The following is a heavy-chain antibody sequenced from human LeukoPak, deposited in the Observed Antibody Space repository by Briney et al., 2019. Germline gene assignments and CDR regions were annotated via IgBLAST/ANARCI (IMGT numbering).Heavy chain of an antibody. CDR3: ARDRGDGYNSGAFDI. CDR1: GGSISSYY. V-gene: IGHV4-59*01. J-gene: IGHJ3*02. Sequence: PSETLSLTCTVSGGSISSYYWSWIRQPPGKGLEWIGYIYYGGSTNYNPSLKSRVTISVDASKNQFSLKLSSVTAADTAVYYCARDRGDGYNSGAFDIWGQGTMVTVSS. CDR2: IYYGGST. D-gene: IGHD5-24*01.